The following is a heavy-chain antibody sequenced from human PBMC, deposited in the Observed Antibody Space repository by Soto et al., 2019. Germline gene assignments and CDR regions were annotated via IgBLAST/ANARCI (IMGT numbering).Heavy chain of an antibody. CDR1: GYSITNGYY. CDR2: IYHSGST. V-gene: IGHV4-38-2*01. Sequence: SDTLSLTCAVSGYSITNGYYWGWIRQPPGMGLEWIGSIYHSGSTSYNPSLRSRVTLSVVTSKNQFSLKLRSVTAADTAMYYCGKVRGGGPVRAARGRYDSWGQGTQVTVSS. J-gene: IGHJ4*02. CDR3: GKVRGGGPVRAARGRYDS. D-gene: IGHD6-25*01.